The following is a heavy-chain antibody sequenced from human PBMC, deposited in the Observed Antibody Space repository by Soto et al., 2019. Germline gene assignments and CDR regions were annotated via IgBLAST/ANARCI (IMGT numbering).Heavy chain of an antibody. Sequence: ASVKVSCKASGYTFTGYYMHWVRQAPGQGLEWMGWINPNSGGTNYAQKFQGRVTMTRYTSISTAYMELSRLRSDDTAVYYCATVPPYYVFWSGYGPYAGNFDYWGQGTLVTVSS. CDR1: GYTFTGYY. D-gene: IGHD3-3*01. CDR2: INPNSGGT. V-gene: IGHV1-2*02. J-gene: IGHJ4*02. CDR3: ATVPPYYVFWSGYGPYAGNFDY.